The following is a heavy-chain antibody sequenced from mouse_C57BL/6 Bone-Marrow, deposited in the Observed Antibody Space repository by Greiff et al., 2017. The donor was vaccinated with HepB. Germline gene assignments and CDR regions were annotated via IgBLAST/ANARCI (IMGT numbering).Heavy chain of an antibody. Sequence: EVQLQQSGPVLVKPGASVKMSCKASGYTFTDYYMNWVKQSHGKSLEWIGVINPYNGGTSYNQKFKGKATLTVDKSSSTAYMELNSLTSEDSAVYYCARCYGSSPWYFDVWGTGTTVTVSS. CDR3: ARCYGSSPWYFDV. CDR2: INPYNGGT. CDR1: GYTFTDYY. J-gene: IGHJ1*03. D-gene: IGHD1-1*01. V-gene: IGHV1-19*01.